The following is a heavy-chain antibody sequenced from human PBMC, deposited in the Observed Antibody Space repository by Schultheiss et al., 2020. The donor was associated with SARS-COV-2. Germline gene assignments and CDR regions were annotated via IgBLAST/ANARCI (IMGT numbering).Heavy chain of an antibody. CDR2: IYHSGST. D-gene: IGHD4-23*01. CDR1: GYSISSRYY. CDR3: ARDRGGNPDY. Sequence: SETLSLTCAVSGYSISSRYYWGWIRQPPGKGLEWIGSIYHSGSTYYNPSLKSRVTISVDTSKNQFSLKLSSVTAADTAVYYCARDRGGNPDYWGQGTLVTVSS. V-gene: IGHV4-38-2*02. J-gene: IGHJ4*02.